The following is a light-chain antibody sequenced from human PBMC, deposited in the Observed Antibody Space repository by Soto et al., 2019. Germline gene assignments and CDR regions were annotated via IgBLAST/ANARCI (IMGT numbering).Light chain of an antibody. CDR3: LHDYNYPRT. J-gene: IGKJ1*01. Sequence: AIQMTQSPSSLSASVGDRVTMTCRASQGINNELACYQQKPGKAPKLLIYAASNLHSGVPSRFSGSGSGTDFALTISSLQPEDFATYFCLHDYNYPRTFGQGTKVE. CDR2: AAS. V-gene: IGKV1-6*01. CDR1: QGINNE.